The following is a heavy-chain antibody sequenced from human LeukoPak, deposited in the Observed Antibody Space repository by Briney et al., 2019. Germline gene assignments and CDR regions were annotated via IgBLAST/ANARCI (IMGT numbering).Heavy chain of an antibody. J-gene: IGHJ4*02. CDR1: GGSISSYY. D-gene: IGHD4-11*01. CDR2: MYYSGSP. CDR3: ARGGTYRGGADY. Sequence: SETLSLTCTVSGGSISSYYWSWIRRPPGKGLEWIGYMYYSGSPNYNPSLKSRVTMSVDTSKNHFSLKLHSVTAADTAMYYCARGGTYRGGADYWGQGTLVTVSS. V-gene: IGHV4-59*01.